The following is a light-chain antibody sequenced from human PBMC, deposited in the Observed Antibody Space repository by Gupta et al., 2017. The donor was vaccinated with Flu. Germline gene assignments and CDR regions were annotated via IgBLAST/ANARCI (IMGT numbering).Light chain of an antibody. CDR2: WAS. CDR3: QHFDWTPAYT. J-gene: IGKJ2*01. V-gene: IGKV4-1*01. Sequence: LGGRATINCKSSQSGLYRYNNNNYLAWQQQTPGHPPKLLIYWASTRAAGLPDRFSGSWYGTYFPLTSSIRHAEDVAVYYCQHFDWTPAYTFGQGTKLEIK. CDR1: QSGLYRYNNNNY.